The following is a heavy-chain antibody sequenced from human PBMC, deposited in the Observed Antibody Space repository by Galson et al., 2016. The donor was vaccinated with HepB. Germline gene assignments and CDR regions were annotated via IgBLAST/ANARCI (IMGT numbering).Heavy chain of an antibody. CDR3: ARRDSGLRRRGSFDY. Sequence: SETLSLTCAVYGGSISSSSYYWGWIRQPPGKGLEWIGSIYYSGSTYYNPSLKSRVTISVDTSKNQFSLKLSSVTAADTAVYYCARRDSGLRRRGSFDYWGQGTLVTVSS. V-gene: IGHV4-39*01. CDR1: GGSISSSSYY. J-gene: IGHJ4*02. CDR2: IYYSGST. D-gene: IGHD4-17*01.